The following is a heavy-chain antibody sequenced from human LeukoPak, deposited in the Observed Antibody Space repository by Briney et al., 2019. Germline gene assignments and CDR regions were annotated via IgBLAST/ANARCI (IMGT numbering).Heavy chain of an antibody. Sequence: VASVKVSCKASGGTFSSYAISWVRQAPGQGLEWMARIIPILGIANYAQKFQGRVTITADKSTSTAYMELSSLRSEDTAVYYCARGDYYGSGSLDYRGQGTLVTVSS. J-gene: IGHJ4*02. V-gene: IGHV1-69*04. D-gene: IGHD3-10*01. CDR1: GGTFSSYA. CDR3: ARGDYYGSGSLDY. CDR2: IIPILGIA.